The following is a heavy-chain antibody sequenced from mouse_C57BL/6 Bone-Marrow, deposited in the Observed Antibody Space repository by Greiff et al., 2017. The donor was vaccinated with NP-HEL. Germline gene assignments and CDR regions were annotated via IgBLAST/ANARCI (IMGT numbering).Heavy chain of an antibody. D-gene: IGHD2-4*01. CDR2: INPSNGGT. J-gene: IGHJ1*03. CDR1: GYTFTSYW. V-gene: IGHV1-53*01. CDR3: ARSRIYYEWYFDV. Sequence: VQLQQPGTELVKPGASVKLSCKASGYTFTSYWMHWVKQRPGQGLEWIGNINPSNGGTNYNEKFKSKATLTVDKSSSTAYMQLSSLTSEDSAVYYCARSRIYYEWYFDVWGTGTTVTVSS.